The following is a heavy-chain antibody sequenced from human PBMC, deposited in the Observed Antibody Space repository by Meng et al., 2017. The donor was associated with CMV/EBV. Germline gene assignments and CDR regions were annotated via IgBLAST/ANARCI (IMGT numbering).Heavy chain of an antibody. V-gene: IGHV1-69*05. CDR2: IIPIFGTA. D-gene: IGHD2-2*01. CDR3: ARSIPPFNCSSTSCPPPDYYGMDV. CDR1: GGTFSSYA. J-gene: IGHJ6*02. Sequence: SVKVSCKASGGTFSSYAISWVRQAPGQGLEWMGGIIPIFGTANYAQKFQGRVTITTDESTSTAYMELSSLRSEDTAVYYCARSIPPFNCSSTSCPPPDYYGMDVWGQGTTVTVSS.